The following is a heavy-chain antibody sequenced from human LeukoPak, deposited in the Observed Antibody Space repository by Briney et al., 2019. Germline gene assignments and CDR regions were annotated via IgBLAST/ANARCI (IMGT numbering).Heavy chain of an antibody. J-gene: IGHJ4*02. CDR2: ISSSSRYI. D-gene: IGHD5-18*01. V-gene: IGHV3-21*04. Sequence: GGSLRLSCAASGFTFSSYSMKWVRQAPGKGLEWVSSISSSSRYIYYEDSVKGRFTISRDNAKNSLYLQMNSLRAEDTAVYYCAKDNSYGYINYFDYWGQGTLVTVSS. CDR1: GFTFSSYS. CDR3: AKDNSYGYINYFDY.